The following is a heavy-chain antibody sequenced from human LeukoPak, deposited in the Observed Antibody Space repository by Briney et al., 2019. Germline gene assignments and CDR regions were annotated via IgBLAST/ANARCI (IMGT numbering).Heavy chain of an antibody. D-gene: IGHD4-11*01. V-gene: IGHV3-30*02. CDR3: ARPAGYSNSDNLDY. CDR1: GFTFSSYG. J-gene: IGHJ4*02. CDR2: IRYDGSNK. Sequence: GGSLRLSCAASGFTFSSYGMHWVRQAPGKGLEWVAFIRYDGSNKYYADSVKGRFTISRANSNNTLYLQMNSLRAEDTAVYYCARPAGYSNSDNLDYWGQGTLVTVSS.